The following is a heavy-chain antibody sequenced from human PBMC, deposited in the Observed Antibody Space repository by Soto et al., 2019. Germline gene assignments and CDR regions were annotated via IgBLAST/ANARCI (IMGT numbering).Heavy chain of an antibody. V-gene: IGHV4-31*02. CDR2: IDSNGNT. CDR3: ERGRLTIHQGFVI. CDR1: GASIGGGGYY. D-gene: IGHD3-9*01. J-gene: IGHJ3*02. Sequence: VQLKESGPELVKPSQPLSLNCAVSGASIGGGGYYWSWIRQDAGKGLEWLGYIDSNGNTYYNPSFKSRRVRLSDTSQNLFSLRLRSVTAADTGKYFFERGRLTIHQGFVIWGQGTMVAVSS.